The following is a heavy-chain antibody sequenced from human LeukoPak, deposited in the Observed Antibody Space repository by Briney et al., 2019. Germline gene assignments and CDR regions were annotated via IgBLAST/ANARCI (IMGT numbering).Heavy chain of an antibody. V-gene: IGHV1-46*01. J-gene: IGHJ4*02. CDR3: ATVTLLWFGEPVFGY. CDR1: GYTFTSYY. CDR2: INPSGGST. Sequence: ASVKVSCKASGYTFTSYYMHWVRQAPGQGLEWMGIINPSGGSTSYAQKFQGRVTMTRDMSTSTDYMELSSLRSEDTAVYYCATVTLLWFGEPVFGYWGQGTLVTVSS. D-gene: IGHD3-10*01.